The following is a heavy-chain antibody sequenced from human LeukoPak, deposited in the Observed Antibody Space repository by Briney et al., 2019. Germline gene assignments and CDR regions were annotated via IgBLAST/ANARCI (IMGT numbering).Heavy chain of an antibody. CDR2: ISGSGGST. J-gene: IGHJ4*02. D-gene: IGHD3-10*01. CDR3: AKNYYGSGSTLDY. CDR1: GFTFRSYA. Sequence: GGSLRLSCAASGFTFRSYAMSWVRQAPGKGLEWVSAISGSGGSTYYADSVKGRFTISRDNSKNTLYLQMNSLRAEDTAVYYCAKNYYGSGSTLDYWGQGTLVTVSS. V-gene: IGHV3-23*01.